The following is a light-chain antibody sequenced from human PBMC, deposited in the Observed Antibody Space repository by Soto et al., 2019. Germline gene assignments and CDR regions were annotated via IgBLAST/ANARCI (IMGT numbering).Light chain of an antibody. Sequence: QSALTQPASVSGSPGQSITISCTGTSSDLGTYNYVSWYQQHPGKAPKLMIYDVSNRPSGVSNRFSGSKSGNTASLTISGLQTEDEADYYCSSYTTSSTPHYVFGTGTKLTVL. CDR2: DVS. CDR1: SSDLGTYNY. J-gene: IGLJ1*01. V-gene: IGLV2-14*01. CDR3: SSYTTSSTPHYV.